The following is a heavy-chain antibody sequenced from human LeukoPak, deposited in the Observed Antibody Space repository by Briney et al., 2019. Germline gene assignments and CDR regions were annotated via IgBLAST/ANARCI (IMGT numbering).Heavy chain of an antibody. J-gene: IGHJ6*04. V-gene: IGHV4-59*01. CDR2: IYYSGST. CDR1: GGSIGSYY. Sequence: SETLSLTCTVSGGSIGSYYWGWIRQPPGKGLEWIGYIYYSGSTNYNPSLKSRVTISVDTSKNQFSLKLSSVTAADTAVYYCASRMDVWGKGTTVTVSS. CDR3: ASRMDV.